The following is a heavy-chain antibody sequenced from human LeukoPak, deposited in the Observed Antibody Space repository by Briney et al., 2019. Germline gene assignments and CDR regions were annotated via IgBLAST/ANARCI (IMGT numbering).Heavy chain of an antibody. Sequence: SETLSLTCTVSDGSITSSNYYWGWLRQPPGKGLEYIGNIYYSGTTYYNPSLKSRVSISVDTSKNQFSLKLSSVTAADTAVYYCARPRIAVAGTRWFDPWGQGTLVTVSS. J-gene: IGHJ5*02. CDR2: IYYSGTT. CDR3: ARPRIAVAGTRWFDP. V-gene: IGHV4-39*01. CDR1: DGSITSSNYY. D-gene: IGHD6-19*01.